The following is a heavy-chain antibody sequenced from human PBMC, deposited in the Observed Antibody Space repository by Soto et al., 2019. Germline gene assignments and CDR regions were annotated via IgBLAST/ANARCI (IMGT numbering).Heavy chain of an antibody. CDR1: GFTFSSYG. D-gene: IGHD6-13*01. CDR2: ISYDGSNK. CDR3: ARDKQGYFDY. V-gene: IGHV3-33*08. J-gene: IGHJ4*02. Sequence: GGSLRLSCAASGFTFSSYGMHWVRQAPGKGLEWVAVISYDGSNKYYADSVKGRFTISRDNSKNTLYLQMNSLRAEDTAVYYCARDKQGYFDYWGQGTLVTVSS.